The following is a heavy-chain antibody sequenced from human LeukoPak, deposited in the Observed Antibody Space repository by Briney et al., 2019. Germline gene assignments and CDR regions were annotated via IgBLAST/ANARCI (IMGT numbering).Heavy chain of an antibody. V-gene: IGHV3-21*01. CDR2: ISSSSSYI. CDR1: DITFSSYG. CDR3: ARDVAVGAYDAFDI. J-gene: IGHJ3*02. Sequence: GGSLRLSCAASDITFSSYGMHWVRQAPGKGLEWVSSISSSSSYIYYADSVKGRFTISRDNAKNSLYLQMNSLRAEDTAVYYCARDVAVGAYDAFDIWGQGTMVTVSS. D-gene: IGHD1-26*01.